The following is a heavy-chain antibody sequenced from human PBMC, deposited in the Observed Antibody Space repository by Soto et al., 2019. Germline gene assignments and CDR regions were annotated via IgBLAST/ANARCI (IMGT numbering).Heavy chain of an antibody. CDR3: TRDAVYDYVWGSYRYGNYFDY. V-gene: IGHV3-49*03. D-gene: IGHD3-16*02. Sequence: GSLRLSCTASGFTFGDYAMTWFRQAPGKGLEWVSFIRGKAYGGTTEYAASVKGRFTISRDDSKSIAYLQMNSLKTEDTAVYYCTRDAVYDYVWGSYRYGNYFDYWGQGTLVTVSS. J-gene: IGHJ4*02. CDR2: IRGKAYGGTT. CDR1: GFTFGDYA.